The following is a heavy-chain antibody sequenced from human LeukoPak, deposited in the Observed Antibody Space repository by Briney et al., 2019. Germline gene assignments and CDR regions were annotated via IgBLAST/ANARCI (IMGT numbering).Heavy chain of an antibody. CDR1: GFTFSSYS. J-gene: IGHJ6*03. V-gene: IGHV3-48*01. D-gene: IGHD5-18*01. CDR3: AREGAAIRAYYYYYYMDV. CDR2: ISSSSSTI. Sequence: GGSLRLSCAASGFTFSSYSMNWVRQAPGKGLEWVSYISSSSSTIYYADSVKGRFTISRDNAKNSLYLQMNSLRAEDTAVYYCAREGAAIRAYYYYYYMDVWGKGTTVTVSS.